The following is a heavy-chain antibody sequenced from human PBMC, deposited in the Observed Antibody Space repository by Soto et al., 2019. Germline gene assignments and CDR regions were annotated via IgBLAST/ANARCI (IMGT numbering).Heavy chain of an antibody. CDR1: VGSISIGGYY. V-gene: IGHV4-31*03. Sequence: PSEALCVPCTFSVGSISIGGYYLSWIRQHTGKGLEWIGYIYYSGSTYYNPSLKSRVTISVDTSKNQFSLKLSSVTAADTAVYHCERATTVTSGNFDYWGQGTMVTVSS. CDR2: IYYSGST. D-gene: IGHD4-17*01. CDR3: ERATTVTSGNFDY. J-gene: IGHJ4*02.